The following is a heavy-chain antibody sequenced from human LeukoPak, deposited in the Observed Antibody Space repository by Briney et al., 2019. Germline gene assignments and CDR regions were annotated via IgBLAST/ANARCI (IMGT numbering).Heavy chain of an antibody. V-gene: IGHV1-2*02. CDR2: INPNSGGT. J-gene: IGHJ4*02. D-gene: IGHD4-17*01. Sequence: ASVKVSCKASGYTFTGYYMHWVRQAPGQGLEWMGWINPNSGGTNYAQKFQGRVTMTRDTPISTAYMELSRLRSDDTVVYYCATDGGVTVTTCNYWGQGTLVTVSS. CDR3: ATDGGVTVTTCNY. CDR1: GYTFTGYY.